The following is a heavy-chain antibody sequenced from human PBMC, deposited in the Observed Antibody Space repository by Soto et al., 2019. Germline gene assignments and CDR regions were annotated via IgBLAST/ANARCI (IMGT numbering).Heavy chain of an antibody. D-gene: IGHD3-22*01. CDR3: AKDRGSYYDSSGYYYYYYGMDV. V-gene: IGHV3-23*01. CDR1: GFTFSSYA. Sequence: GGSLRLSCAASGFTFSSYAMSWVRQAPGKGMEWVSAISGSGGSTYYADSVKGRFTISRDNSKNTLYLQMNSLRAEDTAVYYCAKDRGSYYDSSGYYYYYYGMDVWGQGTTVTVSS. CDR2: ISGSGGST. J-gene: IGHJ6*02.